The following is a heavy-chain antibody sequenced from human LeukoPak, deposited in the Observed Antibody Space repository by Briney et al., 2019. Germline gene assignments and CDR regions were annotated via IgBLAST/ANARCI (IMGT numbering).Heavy chain of an antibody. CDR3: ARVGGYYGSGSSPNYYYGMDV. J-gene: IGHJ6*02. D-gene: IGHD3-10*01. CDR2: INHSGST. CDR1: GGSFSGYY. Sequence: PSETLSLTRAVYGGSFSGYYWSWIRQPPGKGLEWIGEINHSGSTNYNPSLKSRVTISVDTSKNQFSLKLSSVTAADTAVYYCARVGGYYGSGSSPNYYYGMDVWGQGTTVTVSS. V-gene: IGHV4-34*01.